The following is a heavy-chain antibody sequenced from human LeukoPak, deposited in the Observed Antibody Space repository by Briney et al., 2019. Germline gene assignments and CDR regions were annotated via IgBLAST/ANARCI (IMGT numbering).Heavy chain of an antibody. V-gene: IGHV3-21*01. J-gene: IGHJ3*02. CDR3: ARDALVILQAFDI. D-gene: IGHD2-21*01. CDR1: GFTFSNYS. Sequence: SGGSLRLSCAVSGFTFSNYSMNWVRQAPGKGLEWVSSITRSSSYIYYADSVKGRFTISRDNAKNSLYLQMNSLRAEDTAVYYCARDALVILQAFDIWGQGTMVTVSS. CDR2: ITRSSSYI.